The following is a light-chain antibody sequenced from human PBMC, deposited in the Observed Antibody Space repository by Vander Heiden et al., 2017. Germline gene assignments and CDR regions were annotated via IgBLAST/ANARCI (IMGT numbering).Light chain of an antibody. J-gene: IGKJ2*01. Sequence: EIVMTQSPATLSVSPGERATLSCRASQSLSSSFLAWYQQKPGQAPRLLIYGASTRATGIPGRFSGSGSGTEFTLTISSLQSEDFAVYHCQQDHNWPFTFGQGTKLEI. CDR3: QQDHNWPFT. CDR2: GAS. V-gene: IGKV3-15*01. CDR1: QSLSSS.